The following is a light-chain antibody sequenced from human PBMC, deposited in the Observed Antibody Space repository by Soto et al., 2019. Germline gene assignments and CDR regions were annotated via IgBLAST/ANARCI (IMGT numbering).Light chain of an antibody. V-gene: IGLV1-44*01. J-gene: IGLJ2*01. Sequence: QSVLTQPPSASGTXXXRVTXXXXXSSSNIGSNTVNWYQQLPGTAPKLLIYSNNQRPSGVPDRFSGSKSGTSASLAISGLQSEDEADYYCAAWDDSLNGVVFGGGTKLTVL. CDR1: SSNIGSNT. CDR2: SNN. CDR3: AAWDDSLNGVV.